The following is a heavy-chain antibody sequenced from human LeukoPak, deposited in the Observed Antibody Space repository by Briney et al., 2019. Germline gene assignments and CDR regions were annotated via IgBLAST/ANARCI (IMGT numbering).Heavy chain of an antibody. CDR2: ISGSGGST. V-gene: IGHV3-23*01. J-gene: IGHJ4*02. D-gene: IGHD1-26*01. CDR1: GFTFSSYA. CDR3: AKRGGVVGAATNYFDY. Sequence: GGSLRLSCAASGFTFSSYAMSWVRQAPGKGLEWVSAISGSGGSTYYADSVKGRFTISRDNSKNTLFLQMTSLRTEDTAVYYCAKRGGVVGAATNYFDYWGKGTLVTVSS.